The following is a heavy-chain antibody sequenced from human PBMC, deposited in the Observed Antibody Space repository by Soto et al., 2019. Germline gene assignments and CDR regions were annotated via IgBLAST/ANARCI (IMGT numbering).Heavy chain of an antibody. CDR3: AKYSGRWGYFDY. CDR2: ISGSGGST. V-gene: IGHV3-23*01. Sequence: EVQLLESGGGLVQPGGSLRLSCAASGFTFISYAMSWVRQAPGKGLEWVSAISGSGGSTYYADSVKGRFTISRDNSKNTLYLQMNSLRAEDTAEYYCAKYSGRWGYFDYWGQGTLVTVSS. J-gene: IGHJ4*02. D-gene: IGHD1-26*01. CDR1: GFTFISYA.